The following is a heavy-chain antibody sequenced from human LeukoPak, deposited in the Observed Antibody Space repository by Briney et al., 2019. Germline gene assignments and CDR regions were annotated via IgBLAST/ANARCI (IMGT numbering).Heavy chain of an antibody. CDR3: AKDRIVGTNYLGYGMDV. J-gene: IGHJ6*02. Sequence: PGGSLRLSCVASGFTFSNYGMHWVRQAPGKGLEWVAFIRYDGSNKYYADSVKGRFTISRDNSKNTLYLQMNSLRAEDTAVYYCAKDRIVGTNYLGYGMDVWGQGTTVTVPS. V-gene: IGHV3-30*02. D-gene: IGHD1-26*01. CDR2: IRYDGSNK. CDR1: GFTFSNYG.